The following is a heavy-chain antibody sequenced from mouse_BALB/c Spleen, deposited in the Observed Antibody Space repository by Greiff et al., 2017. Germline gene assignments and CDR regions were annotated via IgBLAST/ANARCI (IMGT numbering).Heavy chain of an antibody. CDR1: GYTFTSYW. CDR2: IFPGTGTT. CDR3: SAIGVDLGY. Sequence: QVQLQQSGAELVKPGASVKLSCKTSGYTFTSYWIQWVKQRPGQGLGWIGEIFPGTGTTYYNEKFKGKATLTIDTSSSTAYMQLSSLTSEDSAVYFCSAIGVDLGYWGQGTTLTVSS. J-gene: IGHJ2*01. V-gene: IGHV1S132*01. D-gene: IGHD1-1*02.